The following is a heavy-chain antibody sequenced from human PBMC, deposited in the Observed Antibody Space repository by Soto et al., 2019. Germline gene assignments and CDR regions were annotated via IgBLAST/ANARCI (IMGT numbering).Heavy chain of an antibody. J-gene: IGHJ6*02. CDR3: ARPQSLYYGTGTNYGTEV. CDR1: GYSFNTYW. D-gene: IGHD3-10*01. CDR2: IDPSDSYT. V-gene: IGHV5-10-1*01. Sequence: GESLKISCKGSGYSFNTYWIGWVLQIPWKGLEWLGRIDPSDSYTNYSPSLQGHVTISVDNSISTTYLQWSSLKASDTAIYYCARPQSLYYGTGTNYGTEVWGQGTTVNVSS.